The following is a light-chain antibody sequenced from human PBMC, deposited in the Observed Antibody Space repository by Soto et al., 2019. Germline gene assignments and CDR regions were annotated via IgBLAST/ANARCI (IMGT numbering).Light chain of an antibody. CDR3: LQYGGSPRT. Sequence: EIVLTQSPGTLSLSPGERATLSCRASQSVTSNYFAWYQQKPGQAPRLLIYGVSSRATGIPDRFSGSGSGTDFTLTISRLEPEDFAVYYCLQYGGSPRTFGQGTKVEIK. CDR1: QSVTSNY. J-gene: IGKJ1*01. CDR2: GVS. V-gene: IGKV3-20*01.